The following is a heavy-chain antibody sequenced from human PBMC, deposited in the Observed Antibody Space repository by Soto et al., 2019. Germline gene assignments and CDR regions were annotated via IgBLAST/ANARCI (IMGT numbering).Heavy chain of an antibody. V-gene: IGHV4-31*02. D-gene: IGHD3-3*01. J-gene: IGHJ4*02. CDR3: ARDPPGSGYYDY. CDR2: IYYSGST. Sequence: LCGGSISSGGYYWSWIRQHPGKGLEWIGYIYYSGSTYYNPSLKSRVTISVDTSKNQFSLKLSSVTAADTAVYYCARDPPGSGYYDYWGQGTLVTVSS. CDR1: GGSISSGGYY.